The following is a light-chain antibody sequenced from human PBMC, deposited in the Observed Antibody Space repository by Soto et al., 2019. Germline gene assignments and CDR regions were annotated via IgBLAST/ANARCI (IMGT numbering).Light chain of an antibody. V-gene: IGKV1-39*01. CDR2: AAS. J-gene: IGKJ1*01. CDR1: QSISSY. CDR3: QQSYSIPWT. Sequence: DIPMTQSPSSLSASVGDRVTITCRASQSISSYLNWYQQKPGKAPKVLIYAASSLQSGIPSRFSGSGSGTDFTLTISSLQPEDFATYYCQQSYSIPWTFGQGTKV.